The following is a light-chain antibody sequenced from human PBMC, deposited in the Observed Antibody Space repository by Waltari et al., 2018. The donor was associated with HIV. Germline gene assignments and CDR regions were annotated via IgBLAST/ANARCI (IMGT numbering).Light chain of an antibody. V-gene: IGLV2-8*01. CDR2: EVT. J-gene: IGLJ1*01. Sequence: QSALTHPPSPSGPPGQPATLSCTRTCSAGRRYNSVSWYPQHPGKAPKLIIYEVTKRPSGVPDRFSGSKSGNTASLTVCGPQAEDEADYYCNSYASSNNYVFGAGTKVTVL. CDR3: NSYASSNNYV. CDR1: CSAGRRYNS.